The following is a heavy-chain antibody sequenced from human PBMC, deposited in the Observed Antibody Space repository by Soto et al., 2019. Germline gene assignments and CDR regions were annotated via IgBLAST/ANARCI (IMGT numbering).Heavy chain of an antibody. Sequence: GGSLRLSCAASGFTFSSYAMSWVRQAPGKGLEWVSAISGSGGSTYYADSVKGRFAISRDNSKNTLYLQMNSLRAEDTAVYYCAKGMRPIAAAATHYYRMDVWGQGTTVTVSS. V-gene: IGHV3-23*01. CDR3: AKGMRPIAAAATHYYRMDV. CDR1: GFTFSSYA. J-gene: IGHJ6*02. CDR2: ISGSGGST. D-gene: IGHD6-13*01.